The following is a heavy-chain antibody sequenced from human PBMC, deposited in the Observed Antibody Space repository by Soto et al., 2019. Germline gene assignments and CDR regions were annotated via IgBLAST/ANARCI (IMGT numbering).Heavy chain of an antibody. V-gene: IGHV3-23*01. Sequence: PGGSLRLSCAASGFTFSRFAMGWVRQAPGKGLEWVSGITGDGRNTYYANSMEGRFTVSRDNSKDTLYLQMNSLRADDTAVYYCARVGAYFGEFDYFDYWGQGTPVTVSS. CDR2: ITGDGRNT. CDR3: ARVGAYFGEFDYFDY. CDR1: GFTFSRFA. J-gene: IGHJ4*02. D-gene: IGHD3-10*01.